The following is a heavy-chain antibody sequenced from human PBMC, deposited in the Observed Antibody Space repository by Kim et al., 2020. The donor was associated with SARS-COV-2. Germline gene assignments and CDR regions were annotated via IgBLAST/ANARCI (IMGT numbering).Heavy chain of an antibody. J-gene: IGHJ4*02. CDR3: ARASITIFGVVLHFDY. V-gene: IGHV4-31*02. Sequence: PALKRRVTISVDTSKNLFSLKLSSVTAADTAVYYCARASITIFGVVLHFDYWGQGTLVTVSS. D-gene: IGHD3-3*01.